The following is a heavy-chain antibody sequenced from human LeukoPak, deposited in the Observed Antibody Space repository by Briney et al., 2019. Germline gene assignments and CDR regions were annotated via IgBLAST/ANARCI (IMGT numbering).Heavy chain of an antibody. J-gene: IGHJ4*02. Sequence: SETLSLTCTVSGGSISSHYWSWIRQPPGKGLEWIGYIYYSGSTNCNPSLKSRVTISVDTSKNQFSPKLSSVTAADTAVYYCARDGGGVVVPAAMNYWGQGTLVTVSS. CDR3: ARDGGGVVVPAAMNY. V-gene: IGHV4-59*11. CDR1: GGSISSHY. D-gene: IGHD2-2*01. CDR2: IYYSGST.